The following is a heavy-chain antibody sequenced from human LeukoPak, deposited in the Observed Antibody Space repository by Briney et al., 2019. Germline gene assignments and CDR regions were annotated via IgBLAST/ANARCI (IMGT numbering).Heavy chain of an antibody. CDR3: ARVYNILTGYSTYYYYMDV. CDR2: TSTNNGYT. V-gene: IGHV1-18*01. J-gene: IGHJ6*03. D-gene: IGHD3-9*01. CDR1: GYTFSTYG. Sequence: ASVTVSCKASGYTFSTYGISWVRQAPGQGLEWMGWTSTNNGYTNYVQSLQGRVTMTADTSTSTAYMELRSLRSDDTAVYYCARVYNILTGYSTYYYYMDVWGKGTTVTVSS.